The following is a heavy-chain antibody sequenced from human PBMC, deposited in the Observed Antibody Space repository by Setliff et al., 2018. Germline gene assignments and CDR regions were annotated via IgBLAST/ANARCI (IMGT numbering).Heavy chain of an antibody. V-gene: IGHV1-69*13. CDR1: GGRFSDYS. J-gene: IGHJ6*03. D-gene: IGHD5-12*01. CDR3: AVATVVGRADYYYMDV. Sequence: SVKVSCKVSGGRFSDYSISWVRQARGQGLEWMGEIIPIFDIADVSQKFQGRVVLTADESTSTGHMELSSSSSGDTAVYYCAVATVVGRADYYYMDVWGKGTTVTVSS. CDR2: IIPIFDIA.